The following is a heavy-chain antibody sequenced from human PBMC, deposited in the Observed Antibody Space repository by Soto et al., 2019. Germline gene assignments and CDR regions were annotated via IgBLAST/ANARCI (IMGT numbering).Heavy chain of an antibody. J-gene: IGHJ5*02. CDR2: INAGKGDT. V-gene: IGHV1-3*01. Sequence: ASVKVSCKASGYIFINYAIHWVRQAPGQRLEWMGWINAGKGDTIYSQKFQDRITINRDTSASTAYMELGRLRPEDTAVYYCARSPMNRGVIGAFDPWGQGTMVTVSS. D-gene: IGHD3-10*01. CDR1: GYIFINYA. CDR3: ARSPMNRGVIGAFDP.